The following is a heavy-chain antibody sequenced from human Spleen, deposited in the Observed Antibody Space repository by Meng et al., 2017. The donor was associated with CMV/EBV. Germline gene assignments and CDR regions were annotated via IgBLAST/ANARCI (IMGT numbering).Heavy chain of an antibody. J-gene: IGHJ5*02. Sequence: ASVKVSCKASGYTFTSYDINWVRQAAGQGLEWMGWMNPNSGNTGSAQRFQDRITMTRDTSISTAYMELSSLTSEDTAVYYCARGGHCIGTSGYWGGWFGPWGQGTLVTVSS. V-gene: IGHV1-8*01. D-gene: IGHD2-2*01. CDR3: ARGGHCIGTSGYWGGWFGP. CDR2: MNPNSGNT. CDR1: GYTFTSYD.